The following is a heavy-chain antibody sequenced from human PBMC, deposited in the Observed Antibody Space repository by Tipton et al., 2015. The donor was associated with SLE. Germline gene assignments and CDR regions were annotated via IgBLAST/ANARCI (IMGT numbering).Heavy chain of an antibody. CDR2: IYYSGST. J-gene: IGHJ4*02. CDR3: ARGEPQGY. Sequence: TLSLTCAVYGGSFSGYYWSWIRQPPGKGLEWIGYIYYSGSTNYNPSLKSRVTISVDTSKNQFSLKLSSVTAADTAVYYCARGEPQGYWGQGTLVTVSS. D-gene: IGHD1-26*01. CDR1: GGSFSGYY. V-gene: IGHV4-59*08.